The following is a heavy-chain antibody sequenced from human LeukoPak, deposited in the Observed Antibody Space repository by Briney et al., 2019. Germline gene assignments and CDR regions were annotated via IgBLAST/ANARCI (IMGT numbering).Heavy chain of an antibody. CDR2: INSDGSVS. CDR1: GLTFSSYA. CDR3: ATQPGSDY. D-gene: IGHD3-10*01. V-gene: IGHV3-74*01. Sequence: PGGSLRLSCAASGLTFSSYAMSWVRQAPGKGLVWVSRINSDGSVSNYADSVKGRFTISRDNAKNTLYQQMNGLRAEDTAMYYCATQPGSDYWGQGTLVTVSS. J-gene: IGHJ4*02.